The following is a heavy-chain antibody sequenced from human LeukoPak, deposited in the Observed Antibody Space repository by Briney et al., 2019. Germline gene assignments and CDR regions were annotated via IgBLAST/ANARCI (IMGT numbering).Heavy chain of an antibody. D-gene: IGHD1-14*01. CDR1: GFTFSSHT. J-gene: IGHJ4*02. CDR3: AKGYN. Sequence: PGGSLRLSCAASGFTFSSHTMNWVRQAPGKGLECVSSISGSGGTTYYADSLKGRFTISRDNSKNTLHLQMNSLRAEDTAVYYCAKGYNWGQGTLVTVSS. CDR2: ISGSGGTT. V-gene: IGHV3-23*01.